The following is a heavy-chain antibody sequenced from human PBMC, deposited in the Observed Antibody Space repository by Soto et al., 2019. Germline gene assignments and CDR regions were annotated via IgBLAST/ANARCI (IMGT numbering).Heavy chain of an antibody. CDR2: IYYSGST. Sequence: SETLSLTCTVSGGSISSYYWSWIRQPPGKGLEWIGYIYYSGSTNYNPSLKSRVTISVDTSKNQFSLKLSSVTAADTALYYCARVRAAPVLSYYYYMDVWGKGTTVTVSS. J-gene: IGHJ6*03. V-gene: IGHV4-59*01. CDR1: GGSISSYY. CDR3: ARVRAAPVLSYYYYMDV. D-gene: IGHD3-10*01.